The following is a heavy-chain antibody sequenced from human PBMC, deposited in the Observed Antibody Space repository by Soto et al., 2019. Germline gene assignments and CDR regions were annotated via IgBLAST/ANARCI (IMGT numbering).Heavy chain of an antibody. CDR1: GFTFNSYA. Sequence: EVQLLESGGGLVQPGGSLRLSCAASGFTFNSYAMNWVRQAPGKGLEWISGISGSGSNTNYADSVKGRFTVSRDNLKNTLFLQMSSLRAEDTAVYYCAKFKFSRSSPSDYWGQGILVTVSS. CDR3: AKFKFSRSSPSDY. V-gene: IGHV3-23*01. D-gene: IGHD1-26*01. J-gene: IGHJ4*02. CDR2: ISGSGSNT.